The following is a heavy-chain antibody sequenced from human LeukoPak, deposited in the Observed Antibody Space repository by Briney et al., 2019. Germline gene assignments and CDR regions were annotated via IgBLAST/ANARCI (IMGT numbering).Heavy chain of an antibody. D-gene: IGHD2-2*01. CDR2: IYTSGST. CDR1: GGSISSYY. V-gene: IGHV4-4*07. CDR3: ARSRYCSSTSCLYYFDY. J-gene: IGHJ4*02. Sequence: SETLSLTCTVSGGSISSYYWSWIRQPPGKGLEWIGRIYTSGSTNYNPSLKSRVTMSVDTSKNQFSLKLSSVTAADTAVYYCARSRYCSSTSCLYYFDYWGQGTLVTVSS.